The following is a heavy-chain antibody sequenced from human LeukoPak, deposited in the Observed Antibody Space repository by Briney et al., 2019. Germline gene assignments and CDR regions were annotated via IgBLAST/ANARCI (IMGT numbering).Heavy chain of an antibody. D-gene: IGHD6-19*01. CDR1: GFTFSSYG. V-gene: IGHV3-33*01. Sequence: QTGGSLRLSCAASGFTFSSYGMHWVRQAPGRGLEWVAVIWYDGSNKYYADSVKGRFTISRDNSKNTLYLQMNSLRAEDTAVYYCAMYSSGWSPSWFDPWGQGTLVTVSS. CDR3: AMYSSGWSPSWFDP. J-gene: IGHJ5*02. CDR2: IWYDGSNK.